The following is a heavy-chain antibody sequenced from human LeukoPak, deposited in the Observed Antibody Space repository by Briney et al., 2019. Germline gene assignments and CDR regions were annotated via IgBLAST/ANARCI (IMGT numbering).Heavy chain of an antibody. CDR1: GFTFSSYW. CDR3: AKLWISGPSRGVDDFDI. CDR2: ISYDGSNK. D-gene: IGHD2-2*03. V-gene: IGHV3-30*18. J-gene: IGHJ3*02. Sequence: GGSLRLSCAASGFTFSSYWMSWVRQAPGKGLEWVAVISYDGSNKYYTDSVKGRFTISRDNSKNTLYLQMKSLRAEDTAVYYCAKLWISGPSRGVDDFDIWGQGTMVSVSS.